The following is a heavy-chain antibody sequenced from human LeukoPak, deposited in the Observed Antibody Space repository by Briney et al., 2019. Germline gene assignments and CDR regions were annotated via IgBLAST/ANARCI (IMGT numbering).Heavy chain of an antibody. D-gene: IGHD1-26*01. V-gene: IGHV1-2*02. J-gene: IGHJ5*02. CDR3: ARAGGRSWFDP. Sequence: GASVKVSCKASGYTFSDSGIHWVRQAPGKGLDSMGAMNPKSGGTKYAQKFQGRVSMTRDTSISTASMELASLTSDHTAVYYCARAGGRSWFDPWGQGTLVTVSS. CDR2: MNPKSGGT. CDR1: GYTFSDSG.